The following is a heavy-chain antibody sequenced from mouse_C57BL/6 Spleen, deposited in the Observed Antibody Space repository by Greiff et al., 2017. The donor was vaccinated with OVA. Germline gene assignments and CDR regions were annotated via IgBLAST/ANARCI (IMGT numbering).Heavy chain of an antibody. J-gene: IGHJ1*03. CDR2: IYPGDGDT. D-gene: IGHD1-1*01. V-gene: IGHV1-82*01. Sequence: QVQLKQSGPELVKPGASVKISCKASGYAFSSSWMNWVKQRPGKGLEWIGRIYPGDGDTNYNGKFKGKATLTADKSSSTAYMQLSSLTSEDSAVYFCARRGGSSPWYFDVWGTGTTVTVSS. CDR3: ARRGGSSPWYFDV. CDR1: GYAFSSSW.